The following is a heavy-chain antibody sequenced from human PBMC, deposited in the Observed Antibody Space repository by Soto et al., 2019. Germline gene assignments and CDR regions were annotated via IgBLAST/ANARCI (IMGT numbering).Heavy chain of an antibody. CDR1: GFSLSTSGVG. D-gene: IGHD6-13*01. J-gene: IGHJ4*02. CDR2: IYWDDDK. V-gene: IGHV2-5*02. Sequence: QITLKESGPTLVKPTQTLTLTCTFSGFSLSTSGVGVGWIRQPPGKALEWLALIYWDDDKRYSPSLKSRLTITKDTSKNQVVLTMTNMDPVDTATYYCAHRIAAAWYDDHFDYWGQGTLVTVSS. CDR3: AHRIAAAWYDDHFDY.